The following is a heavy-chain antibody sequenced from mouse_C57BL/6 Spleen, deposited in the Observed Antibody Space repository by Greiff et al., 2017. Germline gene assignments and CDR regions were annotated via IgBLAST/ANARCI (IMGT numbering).Heavy chain of an antibody. V-gene: IGHV14-1*01. J-gene: IGHJ3*01. CDR3: TRPYYGSSYRFAY. CDR1: GFNIKDYY. Sequence: VQLKQSGAELVRPGASVKLSCTASGFNIKDYYMHWVKQRPEQGLEWIGRLDPEDGDTEYAPKFQGKATMTADTSSNSANLQLRSLTAEDTAVYYCTRPYYGSSYRFAYWGQGTLVTVSA. CDR2: LDPEDGDT. D-gene: IGHD1-1*01.